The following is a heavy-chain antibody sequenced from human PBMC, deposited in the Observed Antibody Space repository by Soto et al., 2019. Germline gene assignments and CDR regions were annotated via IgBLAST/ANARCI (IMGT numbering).Heavy chain of an antibody. V-gene: IGHV4-59*01. CDR2: IYYSGST. CDR1: GGSFSGYY. D-gene: IGHD1-26*01. CDR3: ARGRSGSYSAGLDY. Sequence: SETLSLTCAVYGGSFSGYYWSWIRQPPGKGLEWIGYIYYSGSTNYNPSLKSRVTISVDTSKNQFSLKLSSVTAADTAVYYCARGRSGSYSAGLDYWGQGTLVTVSS. J-gene: IGHJ4*02.